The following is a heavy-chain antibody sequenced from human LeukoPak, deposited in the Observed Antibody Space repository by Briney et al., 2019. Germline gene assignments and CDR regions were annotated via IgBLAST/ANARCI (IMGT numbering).Heavy chain of an antibody. CDR1: GYTFTSYD. CDR3: ARGSKWELGGAFDI. J-gene: IGHJ3*02. Sequence: ASVKVSCKASGYTFTSYDINWVRQATGQGLEWMGWMNPNSGNTGYAQKFQGRVTMTRNTSISTAYMELSSLRSEGTAVYYCARGSKWELGGAFDIWGQGTMVTVSS. D-gene: IGHD1-26*01. CDR2: MNPNSGNT. V-gene: IGHV1-8*01.